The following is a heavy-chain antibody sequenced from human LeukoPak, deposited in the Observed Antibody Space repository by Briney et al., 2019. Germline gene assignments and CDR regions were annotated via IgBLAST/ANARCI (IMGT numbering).Heavy chain of an antibody. CDR2: INHSGST. CDR1: GGSFSGYY. CDR3: ARLVPGPRSFDY. J-gene: IGHJ4*02. Sequence: KPSETLSLTCAVYGGSFSGYYWSWIRQPPGKGLEWIGEINHSGSTNYNPPLKSRVTISVDTSKNQFSLKLSSVTAADTAVYYCARLVPGPRSFDYWGQGTLVTVSS. V-gene: IGHV4-34*01. D-gene: IGHD6-6*01.